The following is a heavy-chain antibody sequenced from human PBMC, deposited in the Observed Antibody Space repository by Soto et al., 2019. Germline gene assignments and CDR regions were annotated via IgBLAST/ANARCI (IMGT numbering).Heavy chain of an antibody. CDR3: VRDSPIGSTYSGYDGIDY. J-gene: IGHJ4*02. CDR1: GGTFSNDI. Sequence: QVQLVQSGAEVKKPGSSVKVFCKASGGTFSNDIITWVRQTPGQGLEWMGRIIPLLDIANYAQKFQGRVTITADKSTSTAYMELNSLRSEDTAVYYCVRDSPIGSTYSGYDGIDYWGQGTLVTVSS. V-gene: IGHV1-69*08. CDR2: IIPLLDIA. D-gene: IGHD5-12*01.